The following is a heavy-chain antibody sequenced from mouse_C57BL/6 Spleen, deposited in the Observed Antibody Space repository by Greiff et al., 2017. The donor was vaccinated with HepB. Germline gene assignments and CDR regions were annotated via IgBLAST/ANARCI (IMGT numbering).Heavy chain of an antibody. J-gene: IGHJ4*01. V-gene: IGHV1-53*01. CDR2: INPSNGGT. Sequence: VQLQESGTELVKPGASVKLSCKASGYTFTSYWMHWVKQRPGQGLEWIGNINPSNGGTNYNEKFKSKATLTVDKSSSTAYMQLSSLTSEDSAVYYCARETTDYAIDYWGQGTSVTVSS. CDR1: GYTFTSYW. D-gene: IGHD1-1*01. CDR3: ARETTDYAIDY.